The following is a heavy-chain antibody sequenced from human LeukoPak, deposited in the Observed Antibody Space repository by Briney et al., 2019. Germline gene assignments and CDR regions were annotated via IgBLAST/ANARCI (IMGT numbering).Heavy chain of an antibody. J-gene: IGHJ6*03. CDR3: ARGPGDYSNYYYMDV. D-gene: IGHD4-11*01. CDR2: IIPIFGTA. Sequence: GASVKVSCKASGGTFSSYAISWVRQAPGQGLEWMGGIIPIFGTANYAQKFQGRVTITTDESTSTAYMELSSLRSEDTAVYCCARGPGDYSNYYYMDVWGKGTTVTVSS. V-gene: IGHV1-69*05. CDR1: GGTFSSYA.